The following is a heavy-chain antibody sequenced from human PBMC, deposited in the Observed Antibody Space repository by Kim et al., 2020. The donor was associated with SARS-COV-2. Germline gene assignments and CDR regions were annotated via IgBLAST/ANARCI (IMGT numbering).Heavy chain of an antibody. Sequence: SETLSLTCAVYGGSFSGYYWSCIRQPPGKGLEWIGHISNTGNTNYNPSLKSRITISTDTSKNLFSLNLSSVTAADTAVYYCARGNDYIWGTSRAYFDYWGQGTLVSVSS. CDR2: ISNTGNT. D-gene: IGHD3-16*02. CDR1: GGSFSGYY. CDR3: ARGNDYIWGTSRAYFDY. J-gene: IGHJ4*02. V-gene: IGHV4-34*01.